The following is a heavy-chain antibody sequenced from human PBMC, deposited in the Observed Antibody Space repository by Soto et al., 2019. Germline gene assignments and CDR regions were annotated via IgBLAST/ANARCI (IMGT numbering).Heavy chain of an antibody. CDR2: IYYSGST. V-gene: IGHV4-30-4*01. D-gene: IGHD2-21*02. Sequence: SETLSLTCTVSGGSISSADYYWSWIRQPPGKGLEWIGYIYYSGSTYYNPSLKSRVIISVDTSKNQFSLKLSSVSAADTAVYYCASSYCGGDCYPNNYYYYGMDVWGQGTTVTVSS. J-gene: IGHJ6*02. CDR1: GGSISSADYY. CDR3: ASSYCGGDCYPNNYYYYGMDV.